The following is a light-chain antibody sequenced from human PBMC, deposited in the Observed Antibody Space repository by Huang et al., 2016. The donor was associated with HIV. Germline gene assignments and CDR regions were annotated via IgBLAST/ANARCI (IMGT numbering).Light chain of an antibody. CDR2: GSS. CDR3: QQYGGSPRT. CDR1: ETVTSGY. J-gene: IGKJ2*01. Sequence: EIVLTQSPGTLSLSPGERATLSCRASETVTSGYLAWYQQKPGQAPRLLILGSSTRATGIPDRFTGSGSGTDFTLTITRLEREDFAMYYCQQYGGSPRTFGQGTKLELK. V-gene: IGKV3-20*01.